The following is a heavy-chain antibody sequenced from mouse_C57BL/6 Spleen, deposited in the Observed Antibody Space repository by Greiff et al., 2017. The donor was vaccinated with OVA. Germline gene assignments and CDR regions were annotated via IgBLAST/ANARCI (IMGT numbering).Heavy chain of an antibody. CDR1: GYAFSSYW. J-gene: IGHJ4*01. V-gene: IGHV1-80*01. CDR2: IYPGDGDT. CDR3: ARFPNWEGAMDY. Sequence: QVQLQQPGAELVKPGASVKISCKASGYAFSSYWMNWVKQRPGKGLEWIGQIYPGDGDTNYNGKFKGKATLTADKSSSTAYMQLSSLTSEDSAVYFCARFPNWEGAMDYWGQGTSVTVSS. D-gene: IGHD4-1*01.